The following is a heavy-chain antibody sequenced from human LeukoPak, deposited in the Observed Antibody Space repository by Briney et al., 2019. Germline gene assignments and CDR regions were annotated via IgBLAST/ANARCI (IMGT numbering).Heavy chain of an antibody. CDR2: ISAYNGNT. J-gene: IGHJ4*02. CDR3: ARRDIAARPGDY. D-gene: IGHD6-6*01. Sequence: ASVKVSCKASGYTFTGYYMHWVRQAPGQGLEWMGWISAYNGNTNYAQKLQGRVTMTTDTSTSTAYMELRSLRSDDTAVYYCARRDIAARPGDYWGQGTLVTVSS. V-gene: IGHV1-18*04. CDR1: GYTFTGYY.